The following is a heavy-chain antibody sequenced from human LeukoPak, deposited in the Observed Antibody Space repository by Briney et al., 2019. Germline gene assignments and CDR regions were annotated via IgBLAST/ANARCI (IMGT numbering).Heavy chain of an antibody. V-gene: IGHV4-61*01. CDR3: ARDGYNEGYGY. CDR2: IYYSGST. CDR1: GGSLSSGSYY. J-gene: IGHJ4*02. Sequence: SETLSLTCSVSGGSLSSGSYYWHWIRQPPGKGLEWIGYIYYSGSTNYNPSLKSRVNISIGTSKNQFSLKLSSVTAADTAVYYCARDGYNEGYGYWGQGILVTVSS. D-gene: IGHD5-24*01.